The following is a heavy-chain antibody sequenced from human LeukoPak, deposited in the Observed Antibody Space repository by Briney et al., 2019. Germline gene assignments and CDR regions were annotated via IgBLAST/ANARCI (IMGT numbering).Heavy chain of an antibody. D-gene: IGHD1-26*01. CDR2: IYPSGRT. J-gene: IGHJ4*02. CDR1: GGSISSYY. Sequence: SETLSLTCPVSGGSISSYYWSWIRQPAGQGLEWIGRIYPSGRTDYNPSIKSRVTVSVDTSKNHFSLKVTSVTAADTAVYYCARDTGSYPHFDYWGQGTLVTVSS. CDR3: ARDTGSYPHFDY. V-gene: IGHV4-4*07.